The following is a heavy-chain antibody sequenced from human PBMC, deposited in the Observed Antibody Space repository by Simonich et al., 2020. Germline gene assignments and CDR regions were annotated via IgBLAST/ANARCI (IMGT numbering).Heavy chain of an antibody. CDR1: GGSISSSSYY. D-gene: IGHD7-27*01. Sequence: QLQLQESGPGLVKPSETLSLTCTVSGGSISSSSYYWGWIRQPPGKGLEWIGGIYHSGSTNYNPSLKSRVTISVDTSKNQFSLKLSSVTAADTAVYYCARGNWGFDYWGQGTLVTVSS. V-gene: IGHV4-39*07. J-gene: IGHJ4*02. CDR3: ARGNWGFDY. CDR2: IYHSGST.